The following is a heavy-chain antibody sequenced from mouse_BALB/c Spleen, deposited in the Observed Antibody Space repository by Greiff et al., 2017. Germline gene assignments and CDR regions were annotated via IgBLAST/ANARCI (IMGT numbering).Heavy chain of an antibody. Sequence: DVHLVESGGGLVQPGGSRKLSCAASGFTFSSFGMHWVRQAPEKGLEWVAYISSGSSTIYYADTVKGRFTISRDNPKNTLFLQMTSLRSEDTAMYYCARSGGKREYYAMDYWGQGTSVTVSS. V-gene: IGHV5-17*02. CDR1: GFTFSSFG. CDR2: ISSGSSTI. CDR3: ARSGGKREYYAMDY. D-gene: IGHD2-1*01. J-gene: IGHJ4*01.